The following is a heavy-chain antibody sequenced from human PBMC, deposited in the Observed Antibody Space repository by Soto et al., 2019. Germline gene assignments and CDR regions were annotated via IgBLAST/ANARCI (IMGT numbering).Heavy chain of an antibody. CDR3: ARDRQAVAGKVVRHYYYGMDV. CDR2: IWSDGSNK. V-gene: IGHV3-33*01. Sequence: GGSLRLFRAASGFAFSSYGMHWVRWAPGTGLEGVAVIWSDGSNKYCADSVQGRFTISRDNSKNTLYQQMNSLRAEDTAVYYCARDRQAVAGKVVRHYYYGMDVWGQGTTVTVSS. J-gene: IGHJ6*02. D-gene: IGHD6-19*01. CDR1: GFAFSSYG.